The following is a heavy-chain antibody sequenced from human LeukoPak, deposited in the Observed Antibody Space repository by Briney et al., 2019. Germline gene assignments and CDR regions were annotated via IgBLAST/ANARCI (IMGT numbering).Heavy chain of an antibody. Sequence: ASVKVSCKASGYTFTSYDINWVRQATGQGLEWMGWMNPNSGNTGYAQKFQGRVTMTRNTSISTAYMELSSLGSEDTAVYYCARARRYCSSTSCYYYFDYWGQGTLVTVSS. CDR2: MNPNSGNT. D-gene: IGHD2-2*01. J-gene: IGHJ4*02. V-gene: IGHV1-8*01. CDR3: ARARRYCSSTSCYYYFDY. CDR1: GYTFTSYD.